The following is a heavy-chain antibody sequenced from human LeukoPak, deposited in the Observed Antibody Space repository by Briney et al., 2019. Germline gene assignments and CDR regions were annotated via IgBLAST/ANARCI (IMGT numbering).Heavy chain of an antibody. CDR2: MYHSGST. CDR1: GGSFSNYY. CDR3: ARAAGVQYFDY. J-gene: IGHJ4*02. D-gene: IGHD3-10*01. V-gene: IGHV4-59*12. Sequence: PSETLSLTCTVSGGSFSNYYWNWIRQPPGKGLEWIGSMYHSGSTYYNPSLKSRVTISVDTSNNQFSLKLSSVTAADTAVYYCARAAGVQYFDYWGQGTLVTVSS.